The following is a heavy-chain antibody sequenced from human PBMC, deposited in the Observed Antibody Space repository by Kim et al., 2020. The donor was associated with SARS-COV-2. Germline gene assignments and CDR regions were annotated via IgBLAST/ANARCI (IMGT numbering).Heavy chain of an antibody. D-gene: IGHD6-19*01. V-gene: IGHV2-5*01. CDR2: IYGNDQK. CDR1: EFSLTTGGVG. J-gene: IGHJ6*02. CDR3: AHDSPGLYGFDV. Sequence: SGPTLVNPTQTLTLTCVFSEFSLTTGGVGVAWVRQPPGKALEWLALIYGNDQKWYSPSLKRRLTIAKDASNNQVVLTLTIMRPVDAGTYYCAHDSPGLYGFDVWGQGTTVTVSS.